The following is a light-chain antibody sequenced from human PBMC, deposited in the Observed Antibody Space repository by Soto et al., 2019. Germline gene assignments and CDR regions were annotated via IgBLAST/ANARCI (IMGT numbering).Light chain of an antibody. CDR1: QSIGSW. Sequence: DIQMTQSPSTLSASVGDGVTITCRASQSIGSWLAWYQQKPGEAPKLLISKATNLQSGVPSRFSGSGSGTDFSLTISSLQPVDSATYFCQQYNDFQYSFGPGTKVDIK. V-gene: IGKV1-5*03. CDR2: KAT. J-gene: IGKJ2*01. CDR3: QQYNDFQYS.